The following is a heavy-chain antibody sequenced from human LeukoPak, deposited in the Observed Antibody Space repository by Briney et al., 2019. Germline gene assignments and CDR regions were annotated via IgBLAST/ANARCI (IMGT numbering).Heavy chain of an antibody. Sequence: GSSVKVSCKASGGTFSSYAISWVRQAPGQGLEWMGRIIPILGIANYAQKFQGRVTITADKSTSTAYMELSSLRSEDTAVYYCAREEMATIDRTFYYYYGMDVWGQGTTVTVSS. D-gene: IGHD5-24*01. CDR1: GGTFSSYA. CDR3: AREEMATIDRTFYYYYGMDV. J-gene: IGHJ6*02. CDR2: IIPILGIA. V-gene: IGHV1-69*04.